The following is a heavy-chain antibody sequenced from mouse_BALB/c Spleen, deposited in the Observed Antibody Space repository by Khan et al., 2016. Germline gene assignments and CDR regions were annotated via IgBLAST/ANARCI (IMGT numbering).Heavy chain of an antibody. CDR3: TRLYYYGCSDY. J-gene: IGHJ2*01. V-gene: IGHV4-1*02. CDR1: GFDFSRYW. D-gene: IGHD1-1*01. Sequence: EVKLLESGGGLVQPGGSLKLSCAASGFDFSRYWMSWVRQAPGTGLEWIGEINPDSSTINYTPSLKDKFIISRDNAKNTLYLQMSKVRSEDTALYYCTRLYYYGCSDYWGQGTTLTVSS. CDR2: INPDSSTI.